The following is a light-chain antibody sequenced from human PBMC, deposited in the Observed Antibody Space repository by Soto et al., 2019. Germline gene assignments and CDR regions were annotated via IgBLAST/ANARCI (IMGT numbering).Light chain of an antibody. Sequence: EIVLTQSPATLSLSPGERATLSCRASQSVITYLAWYQQRPGQAPRLLIYDASTRATGIPARFSGGGSGTEFTLTISSLQSEDFAVYYCQQYNTWPRTFGQGTKVDIK. V-gene: IGKV3-15*01. J-gene: IGKJ1*01. CDR3: QQYNTWPRT. CDR1: QSVITY. CDR2: DAS.